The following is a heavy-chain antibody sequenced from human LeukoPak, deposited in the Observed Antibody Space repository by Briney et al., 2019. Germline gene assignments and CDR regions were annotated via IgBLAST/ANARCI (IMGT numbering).Heavy chain of an antibody. CDR3: ARRDRFLEGGSFHY. CDR1: GGSISSSSYY. V-gene: IGHV4-39*01. CDR2: IYYSGST. Sequence: SETLSLTCTVSGGSISSSSYYWGWIRQPPGKGLEWIGSIYYSGSTYYSPSLKSRVTISVDTSKNQFSLKLSSVTAADTAVYYCARRDRFLEGGSFHYWGQGTLVTVSS. J-gene: IGHJ4*02. D-gene: IGHD3-3*01.